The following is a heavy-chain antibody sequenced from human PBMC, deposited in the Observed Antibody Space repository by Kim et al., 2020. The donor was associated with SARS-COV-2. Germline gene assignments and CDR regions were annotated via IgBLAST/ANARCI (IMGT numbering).Heavy chain of an antibody. Sequence: ASVKVSCKVSGYTLTELSMHWVRQAPGKGLEWMGGFDPEDGETIYAQKFQGRVTMTEDTSTDTAYMELSSLRSEDTAVYYCATTEGYSYAFDAFDIWGQGTMVTVSS. D-gene: IGHD5-18*01. CDR1: GYTLTELS. V-gene: IGHV1-24*01. CDR3: ATTEGYSYAFDAFDI. CDR2: FDPEDGET. J-gene: IGHJ3*02.